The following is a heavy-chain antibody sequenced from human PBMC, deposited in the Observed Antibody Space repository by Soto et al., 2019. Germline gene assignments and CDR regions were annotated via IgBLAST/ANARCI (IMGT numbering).Heavy chain of an antibody. D-gene: IGHD1-1*01. CDR3: LRGEAGYNCAIRPYYGMDG. Sequence: PSERCPLTCTVSGGCISSYYWSWIRQRPGKGLEWIGYIHYSGSTNYSSSLKSRIIISLDTSKNQFSLKLSSVTAADTAVSYCLRGEAGYNCAIRPYYGMDGWGPGTTVTVSS. J-gene: IGHJ6*02. V-gene: IGHV4-59*01. CDR2: IHYSGST. CDR1: GGCISSYY.